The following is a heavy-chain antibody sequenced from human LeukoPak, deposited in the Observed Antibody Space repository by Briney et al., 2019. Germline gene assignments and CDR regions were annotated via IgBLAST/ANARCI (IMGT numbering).Heavy chain of an antibody. J-gene: IGHJ6*04. Sequence: ASVKVSCKASGGTFSSYASSWVRQAPGQGLEGMGGIIPIFGTANYAQKFQGRVTITADKSTSTAYMELSSLRSEDTAVYYCARVGYSSGWGKYYYYGMDVWGKGTTVTVSS. D-gene: IGHD6-19*01. CDR2: IIPIFGTA. CDR1: GGTFSSYA. CDR3: ARVGYSSGWGKYYYYGMDV. V-gene: IGHV1-69*06.